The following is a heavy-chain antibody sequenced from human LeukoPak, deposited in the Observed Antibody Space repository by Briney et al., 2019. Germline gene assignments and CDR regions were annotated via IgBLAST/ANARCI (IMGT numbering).Heavy chain of an antibody. Sequence: KSSETLLLSCTVSGASISSYHWSWIRQPAGRGLKWIGRIYTSGSTNYNPSLKSRVSISVDKSKNQFSLKLSPVSAADTAVYYCVRDHYYYDSSGDYQYYYMDVWGKGTTVTVSS. D-gene: IGHD3-22*01. CDR1: GASISSYH. CDR3: VRDHYYYDSSGDYQYYYMDV. V-gene: IGHV4-4*07. J-gene: IGHJ6*03. CDR2: IYTSGST.